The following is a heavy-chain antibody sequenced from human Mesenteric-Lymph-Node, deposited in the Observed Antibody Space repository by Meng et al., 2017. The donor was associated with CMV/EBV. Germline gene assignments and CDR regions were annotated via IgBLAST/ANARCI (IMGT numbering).Heavy chain of an antibody. CDR2: ISATGGGTTTI. CDR1: GFTVSTFA. Sequence: GESLKISCAASGFTVSTFAMNWVRQAPGKGLGWVAYISATGGGTTTIYYADSVKGRFTISRDSSKNSLYLQMNSLSAEDTAVYYCARVRFGNGGLNYYYYYGMDVWGQGTLVTVSS. D-gene: IGHD3-10*01. J-gene: IGHJ6*02. CDR3: ARVRFGNGGLNYYYYYGMDV. V-gene: IGHV3-48*01.